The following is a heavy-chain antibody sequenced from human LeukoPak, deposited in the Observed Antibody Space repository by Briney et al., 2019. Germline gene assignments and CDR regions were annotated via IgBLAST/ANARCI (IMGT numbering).Heavy chain of an antibody. J-gene: IGHJ6*02. Sequence: GRSLRLSCAASGFIFSSYGMHWVRQAPGKGLEWVAVIWYDGSHKSYADSVKGRFTISRDNSKNTLYLQMSSLRAEDTAVYYCAREATVTTYYYYGMDVWGQGTTVTVSS. CDR1: GFIFSSYG. CDR3: AREATVTTYYYYGMDV. V-gene: IGHV3-33*01. D-gene: IGHD4-11*01. CDR2: IWYDGSHK.